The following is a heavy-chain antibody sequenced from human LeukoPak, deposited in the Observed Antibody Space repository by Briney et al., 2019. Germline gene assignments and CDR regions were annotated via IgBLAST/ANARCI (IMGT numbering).Heavy chain of an antibody. Sequence: PSETLSLTCAVYGGSFSGYYWSWIRQPPGKGLEWIGEINHSGSTNYNPSLKSRVTISVDTSKNQFSLKLSSVTAADTAAYYCASGLRYFDLYYWGQGTLVTVSS. D-gene: IGHD3-9*01. J-gene: IGHJ4*02. V-gene: IGHV4-34*01. CDR1: GGSFSGYY. CDR2: INHSGST. CDR3: ASGLRYFDLYY.